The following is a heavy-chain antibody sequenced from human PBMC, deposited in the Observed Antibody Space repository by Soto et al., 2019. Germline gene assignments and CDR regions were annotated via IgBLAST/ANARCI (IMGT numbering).Heavy chain of an antibody. CDR2: IIPIFGTA. Sequence: SVKVSCKASGGTFSSYAISWVRQAPGQGLEWMGGIIPIFGTANYAQKFQGRVTITADESTSTAYMELSSLRSEDTAVYYCARDPYYGGNSGGLDYWGQGTLVTV. D-gene: IGHD4-17*01. CDR1: GGTFSSYA. J-gene: IGHJ4*02. V-gene: IGHV1-69*13. CDR3: ARDPYYGGNSGGLDY.